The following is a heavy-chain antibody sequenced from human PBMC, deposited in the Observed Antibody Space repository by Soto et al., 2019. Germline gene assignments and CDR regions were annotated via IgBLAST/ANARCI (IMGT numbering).Heavy chain of an antibody. CDR1: GGSISSYY. J-gene: IGHJ6*03. Sequence: SETLSLTCTVSGGSISSYYWSWIRQPPGKGLEWIGYSYYSGSTNYNPSLKTRVTISVDTSKDQFSLKLSSVTAADTAVYYCPRERSGYYNGYYYYYMDVWGKGTTVTVSS. CDR2: SYYSGST. V-gene: IGHV4-59*01. CDR3: PRERSGYYNGYYYYYMDV. D-gene: IGHD3-3*01.